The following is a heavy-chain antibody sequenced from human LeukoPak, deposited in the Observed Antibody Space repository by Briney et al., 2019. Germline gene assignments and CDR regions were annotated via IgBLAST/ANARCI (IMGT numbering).Heavy chain of an antibody. V-gene: IGHV4-59*08. CDR3: ARIAVAGNIIFDY. CDR2: IYYSGST. D-gene: IGHD6-19*01. J-gene: IGHJ4*02. Sequence: SETLSLTCTVSGGSISSYYWSWIRQPPGKGPEWIGYIYYSGSTNYNPSLKSRVTISVDTSKNQFSLKLSSVTAADTAVYYCARIAVAGNIIFDYWGQGTLVTVSS. CDR1: GGSISSYY.